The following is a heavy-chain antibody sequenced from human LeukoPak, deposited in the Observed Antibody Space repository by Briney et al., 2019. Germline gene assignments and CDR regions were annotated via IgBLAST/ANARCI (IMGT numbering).Heavy chain of an antibody. CDR1: GFTFSSYW. D-gene: IGHD4-17*01. V-gene: IGHV3-7*01. J-gene: IGHJ5*02. CDR2: VKQDGSEK. CDR3: ARRNDYGDDEWFDP. Sequence: GGSLRLSCAASGFTFSSYWMSWVRQAPGKGLEWVANVKQDGSEKYYVDSVKGRFTISRDNAKNSLYLQTNSLRAEDTAVYYCARRNDYGDDEWFDPWGQGTLVTVSS.